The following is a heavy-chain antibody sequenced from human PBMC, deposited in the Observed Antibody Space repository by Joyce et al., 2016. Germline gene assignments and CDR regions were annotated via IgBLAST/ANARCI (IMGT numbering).Heavy chain of an antibody. Sequence: QVHLVQSGAELKRPGASVKVSCRTSGYTFNNFGLDWVRQAPGQGLEWMGWISANRCDTRYAQKFQDRITMTTDPSTTTGYMELRSLAFDDTAVYYCARDLSKSGYYLGFDYWGQGTLVTVSS. D-gene: IGHD5-12*01. V-gene: IGHV1-18*04. CDR1: GYTFNNFG. J-gene: IGHJ4*02. CDR3: ARDLSKSGYYLGFDY. CDR2: ISANRCDT.